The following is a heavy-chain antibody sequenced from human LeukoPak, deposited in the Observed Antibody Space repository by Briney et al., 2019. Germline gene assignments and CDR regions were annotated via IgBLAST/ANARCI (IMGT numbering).Heavy chain of an antibody. D-gene: IGHD1-1*01. J-gene: IGHJ4*02. CDR1: GFTFSSCG. CDR2: ISGSGDSS. CDR3: AKATGNLGN. Sequence: GGTLRLSCAASGFTFSSCGVSWVRQAPGKRLEWVSTISGSGDSSYYADSVKGRFSISRDNSKNTLYLQMNSLRTEDTAIYYCAKATGNLGNWGQGTLVTVSS. V-gene: IGHV3-23*01.